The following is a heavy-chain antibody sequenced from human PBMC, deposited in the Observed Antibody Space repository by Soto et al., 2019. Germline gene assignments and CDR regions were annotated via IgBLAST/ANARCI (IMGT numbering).Heavy chain of an antibody. CDR1: GGSISSGDYY. CDR3: ARDPPYAGAVI. CDR2: IYYSGSS. V-gene: IGHV4-30-4*01. D-gene: IGHD4-4*01. Sequence: SQTLAVTCTVSGGSISSGDYYGRWRREPPGKGLEWIGYIYYSGSSYYNPSLNSRVTISVDTSKNQVSLKLSSVTAAHTVVYYCARDPPYAGAVIWGQGTLASGSS. J-gene: IGHJ4*02.